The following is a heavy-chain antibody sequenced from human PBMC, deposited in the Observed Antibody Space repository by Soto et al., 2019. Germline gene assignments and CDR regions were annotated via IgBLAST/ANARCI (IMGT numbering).Heavy chain of an antibody. J-gene: IGHJ6*02. Sequence: ASVKVSCKASGYDFTAYDINWVRQASGQGLEWMGWMNPINGATGSARRFQGRVSMTRNTATGTAYLGLTSLRSDDSAVYYCGRGPSPRAPAGGTPYYYAMDVWGQGTTVTVSS. CDR1: GYDFTAYD. CDR3: GRGPSPRAPAGGTPYYYAMDV. V-gene: IGHV1-8*02. CDR2: MNPINGAT. D-gene: IGHD6-13*01.